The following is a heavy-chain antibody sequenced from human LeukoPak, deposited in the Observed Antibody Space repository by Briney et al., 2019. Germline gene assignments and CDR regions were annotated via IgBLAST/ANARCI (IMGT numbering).Heavy chain of an antibody. J-gene: IGHJ3*02. CDR3: AKEGITTVAFDI. D-gene: IGHD3-22*01. CDR1: GFTFDDYA. CDR2: ISWNSGSI. Sequence: PGGSLRLSCAASGFTFDDYAMHWVRQAPGKGLEWVSGISWNSGSIGYADSVKGRFTISRDNAKNSLYLQMNSLRAEDTALYYCAKEGITTVAFDIWGQGTMVTVSS. V-gene: IGHV3-9*01.